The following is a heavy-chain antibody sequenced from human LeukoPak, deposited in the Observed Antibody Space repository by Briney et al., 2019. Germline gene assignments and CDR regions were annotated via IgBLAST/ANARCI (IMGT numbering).Heavy chain of an antibody. V-gene: IGHV4-31*03. CDR2: IYYSGST. CDR3: ARSKRGYSYGYFDY. J-gene: IGHJ4*02. Sequence: SSQTLSLTCTVSGGSISSGGYYWSWIRQHPGKGLEWIGYIYYSGSTYYNPSLKSRVTISVDTSKNQFPLKLSSVTAADTAVYYCARSKRGYSYGYFDYWGQGTLVTVSS. CDR1: GGSISSGGYY. D-gene: IGHD5-18*01.